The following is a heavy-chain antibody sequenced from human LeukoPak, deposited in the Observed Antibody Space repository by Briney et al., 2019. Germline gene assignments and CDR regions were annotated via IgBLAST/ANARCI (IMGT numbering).Heavy chain of an antibody. J-gene: IGHJ4*02. Sequence: SETLSLTCTVSGGSISSSSYYWGWIRQPPGKGLEWIGSIYHSGSTYHNPSLKSRVTISVDTSKNQFSLKPSSVTAADTAVYYCARLYDSCDYWGQGTLVTVSS. CDR2: IYHSGST. CDR1: GGSISSSSYY. CDR3: ARLYDSCDY. V-gene: IGHV4-39*01. D-gene: IGHD3-22*01.